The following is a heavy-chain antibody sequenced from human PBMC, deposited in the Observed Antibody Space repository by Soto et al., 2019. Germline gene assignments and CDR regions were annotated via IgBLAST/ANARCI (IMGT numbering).Heavy chain of an antibody. CDR2: IIPIFGTA. CDR1: GGTFSSYA. CDR3: ARGDIVVVPASRRDYYYHGMDV. V-gene: IGHV1-69*13. J-gene: IGHJ6*02. Sequence: SVKVSCKASGGTFSSYAISWARQAPGQGLEWMGGIIPIFGTANYAQKFQGRVTITADESTSTAYMELSSLRSEDTAVYYCARGDIVVVPASRRDYYYHGMDVWGQGTTVTVSS. D-gene: IGHD2-2*01.